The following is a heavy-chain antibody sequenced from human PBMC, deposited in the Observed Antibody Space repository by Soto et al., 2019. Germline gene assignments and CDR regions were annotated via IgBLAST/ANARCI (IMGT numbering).Heavy chain of an antibody. J-gene: IGHJ6*02. CDR1: GGSISTSSYY. CDR3: ASLCGSYLGSKITYYYYGMDV. V-gene: IGHV4-39*01. CDR2: IYYSGST. D-gene: IGHD1-26*01. Sequence: SEALSLTCTVSGGSISTSSYYGGRIRHPPGKGLEWIGSIYYSGSTYYNPSLKSRVTISVDTSKNQFSLKLSSVTAADTAVYYCASLCGSYLGSKITYYYYGMDVWGQGTTVT.